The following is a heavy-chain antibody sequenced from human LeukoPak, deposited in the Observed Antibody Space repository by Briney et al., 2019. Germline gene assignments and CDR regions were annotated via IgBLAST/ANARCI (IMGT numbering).Heavy chain of an antibody. D-gene: IGHD2-2*01. Sequence: GGSLRLSCVASGFTFSSYAMHWVRQAPGKGLEWVAVISYDGSNKYYADSVKGRFTISRDNSKNTLYLQMNSLRAEDTAVYYCAKSPREIVVPAYYFDYWGQGTLVTVSS. V-gene: IGHV3-30-3*02. CDR3: AKSPREIVVPAYYFDY. CDR2: ISYDGSNK. J-gene: IGHJ4*02. CDR1: GFTFSSYA.